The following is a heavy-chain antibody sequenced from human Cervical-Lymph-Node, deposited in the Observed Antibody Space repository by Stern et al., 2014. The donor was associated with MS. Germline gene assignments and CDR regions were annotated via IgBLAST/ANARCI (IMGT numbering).Heavy chain of an antibody. CDR2: IYTSGST. Sequence: VQLQESGPGLVKPSQTLSLTCTVSGGSISSGSYYWSWIRQPAGKGLEWIGRIYTSGSTKHNPSLQSRVTISADTPKNQFSLKLSSVTAADTAVYYCARETVAADNNWFDPWGQGTLVTVSS. CDR1: GGSISSGSYY. V-gene: IGHV4-61*02. J-gene: IGHJ5*02. D-gene: IGHD6-19*01. CDR3: ARETVAADNNWFDP.